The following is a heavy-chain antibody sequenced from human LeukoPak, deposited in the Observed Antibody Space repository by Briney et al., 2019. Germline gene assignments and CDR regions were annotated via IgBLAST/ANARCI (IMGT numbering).Heavy chain of an antibody. CDR2: ISYDGSNK. D-gene: IGHD2-15*01. CDR1: GFTFSSYG. V-gene: IGHV3-30*03. Sequence: GRSLRLSCAASGFTFSSYGMHWVRQAPGKGLEWVAVISYDGSNKYYADSVKGRFTISRDNSKNTLYLQMNSLRAEDTAVYYCARGPLILGYCSGGSCYDYYYGMDVWGQGTTVTVSS. CDR3: ARGPLILGYCSGGSCYDYYYGMDV. J-gene: IGHJ6*02.